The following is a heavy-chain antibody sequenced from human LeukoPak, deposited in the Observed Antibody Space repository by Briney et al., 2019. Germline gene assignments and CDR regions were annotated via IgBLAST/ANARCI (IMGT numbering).Heavy chain of an antibody. CDR2: LSWHSGSI. Sequence: GGSLRLSCVASGFKFNDYAMHWVRQAPGKGLEWVSGLSWHSGSIGYADSVKGRFIISRDNAKNSLYLEMNSLRPEDSALYYCAKETKVGENLYYFDYRGRGTLVTVS. V-gene: IGHV3-9*01. CDR3: AKETKVGENLYYFDY. CDR1: GFKFNDYA. J-gene: IGHJ4*02. D-gene: IGHD1-26*01.